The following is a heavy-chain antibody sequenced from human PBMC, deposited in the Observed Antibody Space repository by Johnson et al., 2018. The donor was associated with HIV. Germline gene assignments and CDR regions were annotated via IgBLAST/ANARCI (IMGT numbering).Heavy chain of an antibody. CDR2: MWYDGSNN. D-gene: IGHD1-26*01. V-gene: IGHV3-33*08. CDR3: ARVEWELDAFDI. Sequence: QVQLVESGGGVAQPGRSLRLSCAASGFTFSTYGMHWVRQAPGKGLEWVAVMWYDGSNNYYADFVKGRFTISRDNSKNTLYLQMNNLRAEDTAVYYCARVEWELDAFDIWGQGTMVTVSS. J-gene: IGHJ3*02. CDR1: GFTFSTYG.